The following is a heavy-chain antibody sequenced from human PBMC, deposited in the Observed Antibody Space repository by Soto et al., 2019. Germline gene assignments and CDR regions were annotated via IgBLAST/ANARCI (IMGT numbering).Heavy chain of an antibody. CDR3: AKDRRYSSSSRYFQH. J-gene: IGHJ1*01. CDR2: ISYDGSNK. CDR1: GFTFSSYG. D-gene: IGHD6-6*01. V-gene: IGHV3-30*18. Sequence: GGSLRLSCAASGFTFSSYGMHWVRQAPGKGLEWVAVISYDGSNKYYADSVKGRFTISRDNSKNTLYLQMNSLRAEDTAVYYCAKDRRYSSSSRYFQHWGQGTLVTVSS.